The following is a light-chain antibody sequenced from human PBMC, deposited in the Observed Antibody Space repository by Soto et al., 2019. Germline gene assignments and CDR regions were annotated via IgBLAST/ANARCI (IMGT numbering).Light chain of an antibody. CDR1: QSISSW. J-gene: IGKJ1*01. Sequence: DIQMTQSPSTLSASVGDRVTITCRASQSISSWLAWYQQKPGRAPKLLIYKASSLETGVPSRFSGSGSGTEFTLIISSLQPDDFAGYYCQQYGSSSPWTFGQGTKGEIK. CDR3: QQYGSSSPWT. V-gene: IGKV1-5*03. CDR2: KAS.